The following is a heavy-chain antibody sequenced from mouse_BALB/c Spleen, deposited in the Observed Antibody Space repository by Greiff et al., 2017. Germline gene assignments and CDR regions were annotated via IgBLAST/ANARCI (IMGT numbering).Heavy chain of an antibody. CDR3: ARQTDYYAMDY. V-gene: IGHV5-6-2*01. Sequence: EVQGVESGGGLVKLGGSLKLSCAASGFTFSSYYMSWVRQTPEKRLELVAAINSNGGSTYYPDTVKGRFTISRDNAKNTLYLQMSSLKSEDTALYYCARQTDYYAMDYWGQGTSVTVSS. J-gene: IGHJ4*01. CDR2: INSNGGST. CDR1: GFTFSSYY.